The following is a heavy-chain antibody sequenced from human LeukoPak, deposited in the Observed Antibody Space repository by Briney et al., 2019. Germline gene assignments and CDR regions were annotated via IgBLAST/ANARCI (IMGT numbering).Heavy chain of an antibody. CDR2: IIPILGIA. CDR1: GGTLSSYT. J-gene: IGHJ6*03. CDR3: AGAQAVAGPIDYYYMDV. V-gene: IGHV1-69*02. D-gene: IGHD6-19*01. Sequence: SVKVSCKASGGTLSSYTISGVRQAPGQGLEWMGRIIPILGIANYAQKFQGRVTITADKSTSTAYMELSSLRSEDTAVYYCAGAQAVAGPIDYYYMDVWGKGTTVTVSS.